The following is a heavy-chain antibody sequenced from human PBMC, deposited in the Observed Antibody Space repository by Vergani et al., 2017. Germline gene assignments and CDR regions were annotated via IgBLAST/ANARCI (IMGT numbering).Heavy chain of an antibody. J-gene: IGHJ5*02. CDR2: IIPILGIA. D-gene: IGHD3-22*01. CDR3: ARDRPGPYYYDSSGYSNWFDP. V-gene: IGHV1-69*04. Sequence: QVQLVQSGAEVKKPGSSVKVSCKASGGTFSSYAISWVRQAPGQGLEWMGRIIPILGIANYAQKFQGRVTITADKSTGTAYMELSSLRSEDTAVYYCARDRPGPYYYDSSGYSNWFDPWGQGTLVTVSS. CDR1: GGTFSSYA.